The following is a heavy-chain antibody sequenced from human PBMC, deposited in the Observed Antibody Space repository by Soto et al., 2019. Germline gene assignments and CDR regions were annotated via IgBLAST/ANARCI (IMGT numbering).Heavy chain of an antibody. CDR2: IYPGDSDT. CDR1: GYSFTSYW. J-gene: IGHJ2*01. D-gene: IGHD4-17*01. Sequence: PGESLKISCKGSGYSFTSYWIGWVRQMPGKGLEWMGIIYPGDSDTRYSPSFQGQVTISADKSISTAYLHWSSLKASDTAMYYCARHNDYGDSAVWYFDLWGRGTLVTVSS. V-gene: IGHV5-51*01. CDR3: ARHNDYGDSAVWYFDL.